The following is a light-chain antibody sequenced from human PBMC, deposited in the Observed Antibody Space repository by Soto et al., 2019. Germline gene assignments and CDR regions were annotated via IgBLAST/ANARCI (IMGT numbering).Light chain of an antibody. CDR3: QHGSSPPT. Sequence: EIVLTQSPGTLSLSPGERATLSCRASQSVSSSYLAWYQQKPGQAPRLLIYGASSRATGIPDRFSGSGSGTDFAVTISGLEPEVFAMYYCQHGSSPPTFGPGTNVEIK. CDR2: GAS. CDR1: QSVSSSY. V-gene: IGKV3-20*01. J-gene: IGKJ1*01.